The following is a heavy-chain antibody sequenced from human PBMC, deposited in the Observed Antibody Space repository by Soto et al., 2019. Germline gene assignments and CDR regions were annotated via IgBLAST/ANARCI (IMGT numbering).Heavy chain of an antibody. J-gene: IGHJ4*02. CDR3: ASVIAAVTPYYVDY. CDR2: IIPIFGTA. CDR1: GGTFSSYA. Sequence: SVKVSFKASGGTFSSYAISWVRPAPGQWREWMGGIIPIFGTANYAQKFQGRVTITADESTSTAYMELSSLRSEDTAVYYCASVIAAVTPYYVDYVGQRTLVTVSS. D-gene: IGHD6-13*01. V-gene: IGHV1-69*13.